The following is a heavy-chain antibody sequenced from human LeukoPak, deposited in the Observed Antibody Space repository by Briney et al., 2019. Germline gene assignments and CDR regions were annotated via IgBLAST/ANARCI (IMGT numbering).Heavy chain of an antibody. J-gene: IGHJ4*02. D-gene: IGHD2-21*02. CDR1: GYTFTNYY. CDR3: AGDCNGDCHA. V-gene: IGHV1-2*06. CDR2: INPNSGGT. Sequence: GASVKVSCRASGYTFTNYYMHWVRQAPGQGLEWMGRINPNSGGTNYAQNFQDRVTMTRDTSISTAYMELNRLRSDDTAVYFCAGDCNGDCHAWGQGTLVTVSS.